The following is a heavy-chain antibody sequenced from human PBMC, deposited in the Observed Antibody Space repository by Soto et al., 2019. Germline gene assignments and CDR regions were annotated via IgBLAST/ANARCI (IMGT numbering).Heavy chain of an antibody. D-gene: IGHD2-15*01. V-gene: IGHV3-48*01. CDR3: ARDDGVDVCGSGGSCSRLDLGY. CDR1: GFTFSSYS. J-gene: IGHJ4*02. CDR2: ISSSSSTI. Sequence: GGSLRLSCAASGFTFSSYSMNWVRQAPGKGLEWVSYISSSSSTIYYADSVKGRFTISRDNAKNSLYLQMNSLRAEDTAVYYCARDDGVDVCGSGGSCSRLDLGYWGQGTLVTVSS.